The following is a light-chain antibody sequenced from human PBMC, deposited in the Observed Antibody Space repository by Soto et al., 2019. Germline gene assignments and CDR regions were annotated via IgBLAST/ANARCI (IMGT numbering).Light chain of an antibody. V-gene: IGKV3-15*01. Sequence: PGDTAALSCRASPSVNSNLAWYQQKPGQAPRLLIYGTSTRATGIPARFSGSGSGTEFTLTISSLQSEDFAVYYCQQYNNWPLTFGQGTKVDIK. CDR2: GTS. CDR1: PSVNSN. CDR3: QQYNNWPLT. J-gene: IGKJ1*01.